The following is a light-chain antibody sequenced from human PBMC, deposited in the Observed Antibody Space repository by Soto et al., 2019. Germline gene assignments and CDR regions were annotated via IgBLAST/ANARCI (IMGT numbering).Light chain of an antibody. CDR2: SNN. CDR1: SSNIGSYS. Sequence: QSVLTQPPSASGTPGQRVVISCSGSSSNIGSYSVNWYQRLPGAAPKLLIYSNNQRPSGVPARISGSKSGTSASLAISGLQSEDEADYSCAAWDDSLNGPVFGGGTKRTVL. J-gene: IGLJ2*01. V-gene: IGLV1-44*01. CDR3: AAWDDSLNGPV.